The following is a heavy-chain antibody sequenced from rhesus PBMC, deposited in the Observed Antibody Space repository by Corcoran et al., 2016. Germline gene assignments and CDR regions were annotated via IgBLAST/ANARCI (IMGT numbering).Heavy chain of an antibody. CDR2: IYGSGGSN. V-gene: IGHV4S14*01. Sequence: QVQLQESGPGLVKPSETLSLTCAVSGGSISGYYYWSWIRQPPGKVLEWIESIYGSGGSNYINPSLQSRVTLSVDTSKNQFSLKLSSVTAADTAVYYCASATGDFDYWGQGVLVTVSS. CDR1: GGSISGYYY. CDR3: ASATGDFDY. J-gene: IGHJ4*01.